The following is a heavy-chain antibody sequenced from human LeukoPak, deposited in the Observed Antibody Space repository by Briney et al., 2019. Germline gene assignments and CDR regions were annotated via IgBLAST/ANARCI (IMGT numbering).Heavy chain of an antibody. CDR1: GYTFTSYD. CDR2: MNPNSGNT. CDR3: ARGSYYDTSGYYYVSAFDI. D-gene: IGHD3-22*01. Sequence: ASVKVSCKASGYTFTSYDINWVRQATGQGLEWMGWMNPNSGNTGYAQKFQGRVTMTRNTSISTAYMELSSLRSEDTAVYYCARGSYYDTSGYYYVSAFDIWGQGTMVAVSS. J-gene: IGHJ3*02. V-gene: IGHV1-8*01.